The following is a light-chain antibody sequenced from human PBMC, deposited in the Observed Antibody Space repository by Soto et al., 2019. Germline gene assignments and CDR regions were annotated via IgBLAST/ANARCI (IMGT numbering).Light chain of an antibody. V-gene: IGKV1-5*01. Sequence: DIQMTQSPSTLSASVGDRVTMTCRASQSISKWLAWYQQKPGTAPKLLIYDASNLESGVPSRFSGSGSRTEFTLTIRSLQPDDFATYYCQQYDSYSPLTCGGGTKVDIK. CDR3: QQYDSYSPLT. CDR1: QSISKW. J-gene: IGKJ4*01. CDR2: DAS.